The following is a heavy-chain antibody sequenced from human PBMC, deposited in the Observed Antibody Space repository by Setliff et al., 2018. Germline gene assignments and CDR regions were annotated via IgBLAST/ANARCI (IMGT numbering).Heavy chain of an antibody. J-gene: IGHJ3*02. CDR2: IYYSGST. CDR1: GGSISSGGYY. Sequence: PSETLSLTCTVSGGSISSGGYYWSWIRQHPGKGLEWIGYIYYSGSTYYNPSLKSRVTLSVDTSRNHFSLKLNSVTAADTAVYYCARSGYYSIDAFDIWGQGTMVTVSS. D-gene: IGHD3-22*01. CDR3: ARSGYYSIDAFDI. V-gene: IGHV4-31*03.